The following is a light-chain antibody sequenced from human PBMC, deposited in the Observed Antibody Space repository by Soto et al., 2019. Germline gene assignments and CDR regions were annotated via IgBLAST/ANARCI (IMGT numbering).Light chain of an antibody. Sequence: QSVLTQPPSASGTPGQRVTISCSGSSSSIGSNSVSWYQQLPGTAPKLLIYSNNQRPSGVPDRFSGSKSDTSASLAISGLQSGDEADYYCAAWDDSLNGYVFGTGTKVTVL. CDR1: SSSIGSNS. V-gene: IGLV1-44*01. CDR3: AAWDDSLNGYV. J-gene: IGLJ1*01. CDR2: SNN.